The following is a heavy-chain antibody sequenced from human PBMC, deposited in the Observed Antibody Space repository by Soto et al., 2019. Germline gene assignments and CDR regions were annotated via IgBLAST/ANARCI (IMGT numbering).Heavy chain of an antibody. D-gene: IGHD3-16*01. CDR3: ARLRGLGVVSPYFDY. Sequence: ASVKVSCKASGYTFTSYGISWVRQAPGQGLEWMGWISAYNGNTHYNPSLQSRVTISIDTSKNQLSLKLSSVTAADTAVYYCARLRGLGVVSPYFDYWGQGALVTVSS. V-gene: IGHV1-18*01. CDR1: GYTFTSYG. J-gene: IGHJ4*02. CDR2: ISAYNGNT.